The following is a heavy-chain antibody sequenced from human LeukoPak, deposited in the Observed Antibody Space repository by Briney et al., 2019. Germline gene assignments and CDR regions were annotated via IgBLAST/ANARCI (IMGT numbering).Heavy chain of an antibody. V-gene: IGHV4-39*07. CDR3: AREKSYDSSGYYNYFDY. J-gene: IGHJ4*02. Sequence: SEALSLTCTVSGGSISSSSYYWGWIRQPPGKGLEWIGSIYYSGSTYYNPSLKSRVTISLDTSKNQFSLKLSSVTAADTAVYYCAREKSYDSSGYYNYFDYWGQGTLVTVSS. CDR2: IYYSGST. CDR1: GGSISSSSYY. D-gene: IGHD3-22*01.